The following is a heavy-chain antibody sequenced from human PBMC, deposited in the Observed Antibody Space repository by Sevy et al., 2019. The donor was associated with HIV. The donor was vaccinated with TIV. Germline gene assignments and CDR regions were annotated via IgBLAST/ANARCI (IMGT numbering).Heavy chain of an antibody. Sequence: GGSLRLSCAASGFSFTSYWMSWVRQTPEKGLEWVANINQVGTEKNYVDSVKGRFTISRDNAKNSLYLQMNSLRAEDTDVYYCANKGGSRPNHDFDTWGQGTMVTVSS. D-gene: IGHD3-10*01. V-gene: IGHV3-7*01. CDR1: GFSFTSYW. CDR3: ANKGGSRPNHDFDT. J-gene: IGHJ3*02. CDR2: INQVGTEK.